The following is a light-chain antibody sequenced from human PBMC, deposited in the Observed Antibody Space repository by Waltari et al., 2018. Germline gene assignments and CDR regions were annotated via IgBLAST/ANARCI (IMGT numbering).Light chain of an antibody. CDR1: QGISND. J-gene: IGKJ3*01. V-gene: IGKV1-16*02. CDR2: SIS. Sequence: DIQMTQSPSSLSASLGDRVIITCRASQGISNDLAWFQQKPGKAPKSLIYSISTLQSWVPSKFSGSGSGTDFTLTISSLQSEDLATYYCQQYHDHPFTFGPGTKVDI. CDR3: QQYHDHPFT.